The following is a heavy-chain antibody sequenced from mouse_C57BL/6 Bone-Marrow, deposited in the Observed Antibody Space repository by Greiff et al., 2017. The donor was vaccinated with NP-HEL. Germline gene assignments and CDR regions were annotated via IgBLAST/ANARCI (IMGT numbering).Heavy chain of an antibody. CDR3: ARFSGYYSRDWYFDV. J-gene: IGHJ1*03. CDR1: GYAFTNYL. Sequence: QVQLKQSGAELVRPGTSVKVSCKASGYAFTNYLIEWVKQRPGQGLEWIGVINPGSGGTNYNEKFKGKATLTADKSSRPAYMQLSSLTSEDSAVYFCARFSGYYSRDWYFDVWGTGTTVTVSS. CDR2: INPGSGGT. V-gene: IGHV1-54*01. D-gene: IGHD2-5*01.